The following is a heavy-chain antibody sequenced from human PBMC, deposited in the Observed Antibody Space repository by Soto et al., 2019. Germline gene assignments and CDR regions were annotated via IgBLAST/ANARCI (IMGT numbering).Heavy chain of an antibody. CDR1: GGSISSHDYY. V-gene: IGHV4-31*11. D-gene: IGHD2-8*01. Sequence: QVQLQESGPGLVNPSQTLSLTCAASGGSISSHDYYWSWIRQHPAKGLEWIGYIHNSGVTYYNPSLRSRXXMXVVXSKNQVSLKLTSVTAADTAVYYCAGKPNALYYFDYWGQGTLVTVSS. CDR3: AGKPNALYYFDY. CDR2: IHNSGVT. J-gene: IGHJ4*02.